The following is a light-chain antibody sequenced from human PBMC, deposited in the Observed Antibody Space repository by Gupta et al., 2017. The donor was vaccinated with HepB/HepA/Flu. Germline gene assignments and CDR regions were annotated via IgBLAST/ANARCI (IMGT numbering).Light chain of an antibody. V-gene: IGLV2-23*02. CDR2: EVS. CDR3: SSYAGSSTWV. J-gene: IGLJ3*02. Sequence: QSALTQPAAVSGSPGQSITISCTGTSSDVGSYNLVSWYQQHPGKAPKLMIYEVSKRPSGVSNRFSGYKSGNTASMTISGLQAEDEADYYCSSYAGSSTWVFGGGTKLTVL. CDR1: SSDVGSYNL.